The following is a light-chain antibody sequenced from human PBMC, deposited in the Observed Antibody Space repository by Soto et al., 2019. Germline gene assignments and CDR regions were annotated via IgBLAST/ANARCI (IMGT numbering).Light chain of an antibody. CDR3: QQRTNWVFT. Sequence: EVVLTQSPATLSLSPGERASLSCRASQSVSNYLAWYQQKPGQAPRLLIYDASNRATGIPVRFSGSGSGTDFTLTISSLEPEDVLVYYCQQRTNWVFTFGPGTRVDIK. CDR1: QSVSNY. V-gene: IGKV3-11*01. J-gene: IGKJ3*01. CDR2: DAS.